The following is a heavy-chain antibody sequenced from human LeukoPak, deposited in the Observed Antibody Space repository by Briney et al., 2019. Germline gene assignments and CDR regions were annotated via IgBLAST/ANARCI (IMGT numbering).Heavy chain of an antibody. V-gene: IGHV4-4*07. J-gene: IGHJ4*02. CDR3: ARGVVAAAGRTFDF. CDR2: IHTSGST. Sequence: SETLSLTCTVSGVSISSYYWSWIRQPAGKGLEWIGRIHTSGSTNYNPSLKSRVTMSEDTSKNQFSLKLSSVSAADTAVYYCARGVVAAAGRTFDFWDQGTLVTVSS. CDR1: GVSISSYY. D-gene: IGHD6-13*01.